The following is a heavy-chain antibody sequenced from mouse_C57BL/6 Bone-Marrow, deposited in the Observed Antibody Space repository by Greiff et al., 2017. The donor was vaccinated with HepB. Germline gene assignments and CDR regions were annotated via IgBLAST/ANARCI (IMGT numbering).Heavy chain of an antibody. CDR2: ISSGSSTI. Sequence: EVMLVEPGGGLVKPGGSLKLSCAASGFTFSDYGMHWVRQAPEQGLEWVAYISSGSSTINYADTVKGRFTMSRDNAKNTLFLQMTSLRSEDTAMYYCARSWHFDYWGQGTTLTVSS. CDR3: ARSWHFDY. J-gene: IGHJ2*01. V-gene: IGHV5-17*01. CDR1: GFTFSDYG.